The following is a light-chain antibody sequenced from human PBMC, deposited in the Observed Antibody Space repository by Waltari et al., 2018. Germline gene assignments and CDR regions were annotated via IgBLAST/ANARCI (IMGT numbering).Light chain of an antibody. Sequence: QSVLTQPPSASGTPGQRVTIPCQGCSSNTRSNTVTWFQHLPGTAPKLLIYVNSQRPSGVPDRFSGSESGTSASLAISGLQSEDEADYYCAAWDGSLYVFGTGTKVTVL. CDR3: AAWDGSLYV. V-gene: IGLV1-44*01. CDR1: SSNTRSNT. CDR2: VNS. J-gene: IGLJ1*01.